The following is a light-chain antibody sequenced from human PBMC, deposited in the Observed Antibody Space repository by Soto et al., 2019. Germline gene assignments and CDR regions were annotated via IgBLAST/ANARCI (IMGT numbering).Light chain of an antibody. J-gene: IGLJ1*01. CDR1: SSNIGSNT. Sequence: QSVLTQSPSASVTPGQRVTISCSGSSSNIGSNTVNWYQQRPGTAPKLLIYSNNQRPSGVPDRFSGSKSGTSASLAISGLQSEDEADYYCAAWDDSLNGYVFGTGTKVTVL. CDR2: SNN. CDR3: AAWDDSLNGYV. V-gene: IGLV1-44*01.